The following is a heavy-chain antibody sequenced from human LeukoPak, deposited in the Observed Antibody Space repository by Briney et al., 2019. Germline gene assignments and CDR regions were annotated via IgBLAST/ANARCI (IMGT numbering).Heavy chain of an antibody. J-gene: IGHJ4*02. Sequence: PSETLSLTCAVYGGSFSGYYWSWIRQPPGKGLEWIGEINHSGSTNYNPSLKSRVTISVDTSKNQFSLKLSSVTAADTAVYYCARRYSGYALNYWGQGTLVTVSS. CDR3: ARRYSGYALNY. V-gene: IGHV4-34*01. D-gene: IGHD5-12*01. CDR1: GGSFSGYY. CDR2: INHSGST.